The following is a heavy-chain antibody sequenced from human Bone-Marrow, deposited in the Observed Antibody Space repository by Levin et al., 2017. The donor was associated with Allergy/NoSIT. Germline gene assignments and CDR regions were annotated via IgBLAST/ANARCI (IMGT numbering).Heavy chain of an antibody. CDR2: IYYSGST. CDR1: GGSISSSSSY. J-gene: IGHJ4*02. CDR3: ARDGMITFGGVIVTKFDY. V-gene: IGHV4-39*07. D-gene: IGHD3-16*02. Sequence: SQTLSLTCTVSGGSISSSSSYWGWIRQPPGKGLEWIGSIYYSGSTYYNPSLKSRVTISVDTSKNQFSLKLSSVTAADTAVYYCARDGMITFGGVIVTKFDYWGQGTLVTVSS.